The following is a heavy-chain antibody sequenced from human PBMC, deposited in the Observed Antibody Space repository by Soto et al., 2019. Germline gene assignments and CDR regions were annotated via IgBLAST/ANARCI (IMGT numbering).Heavy chain of an antibody. CDR2: ISDGGVTP. J-gene: IGHJ6*02. Sequence: QVQLVESGGGVVRPGRSLRLSCAASGFTFINYGMHWVRQAPGKGLEWVAQISDGGVTPHYVDSVKGRFTISRDNSKNTLYLQMDCLGAEDTAVYYCAKDSKSGSSSWGEYFYSGMGVWGHGTTVTVSS. CDR1: GFTFINYG. D-gene: IGHD6-6*01. V-gene: IGHV3-30*18. CDR3: AKDSKSGSSSWGEYFYSGMGV.